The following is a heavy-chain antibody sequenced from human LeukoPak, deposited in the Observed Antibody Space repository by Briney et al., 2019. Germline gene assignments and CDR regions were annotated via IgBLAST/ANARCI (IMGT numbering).Heavy chain of an antibody. Sequence: PSVTLSLTCTVAAYSISSGYYWGWIPRPPRKWLEGIGTIYHSGSTYYKPSLKSRVTISLDTSKNQFSLRLSSVTAADTAVYYCARAPLGAYSSGWYYFDYWGQGTLVTVSS. V-gene: IGHV4-38-2*02. CDR3: ARAPLGAYSSGWYYFDY. J-gene: IGHJ4*02. CDR2: IYHSGST. D-gene: IGHD6-19*01. CDR1: AYSISSGYY.